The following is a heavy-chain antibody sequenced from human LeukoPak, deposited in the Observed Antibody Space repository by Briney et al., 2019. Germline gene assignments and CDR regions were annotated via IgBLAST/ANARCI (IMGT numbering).Heavy chain of an antibody. J-gene: IGHJ4*02. CDR1: GYTFTSYY. Sequence: ASVKVSCKASGYTFTSYYMHWVWQSPGQALEWMGIINPSDGSTTYAQRFQGRVTLTRDTSTSTVYMELSSLRSEDTAVYYCARHQGAGEYPFDYWGQGTLVTVSS. D-gene: IGHD2/OR15-2a*01. CDR3: ARHQGAGEYPFDY. V-gene: IGHV1-46*01. CDR2: INPSDGST.